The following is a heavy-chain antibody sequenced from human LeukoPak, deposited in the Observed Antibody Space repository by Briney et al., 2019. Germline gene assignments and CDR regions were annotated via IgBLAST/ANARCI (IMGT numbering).Heavy chain of an antibody. V-gene: IGHV1-18*01. CDR2: ISAYNGNT. CDR3: ARVVGQVSIKIFGVALGWFDP. D-gene: IGHD3-3*01. J-gene: IGHJ5*02. Sequence: GASVKVSCKASGYTFTSYGITWVRQAPGQGLEWMGWISAYNGNTNYAQKLQGRVTMTTDTSTTTAYMELRSLRSDDTAVYYCARVVGQVSIKIFGVALGWFDPWGQGTLVTVSS. CDR1: GYTFTSYG.